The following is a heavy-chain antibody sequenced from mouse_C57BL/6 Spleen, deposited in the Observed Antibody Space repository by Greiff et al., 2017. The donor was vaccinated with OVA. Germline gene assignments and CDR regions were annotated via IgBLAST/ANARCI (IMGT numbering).Heavy chain of an antibody. CDR3: ARSRLGYFDY. CDR1: GYTFTSYW. J-gene: IGHJ2*01. D-gene: IGHD4-1*01. CDR2: IHPNSGST. V-gene: IGHV1-64*01. Sequence: VQLQQPGAELVKPGASVKLSCKASGYTFTSYWMHWVKQRPGQGLEWIGMIHPNSGSTNYNEKFKSKAKLTVDKSSSTAYMQLSSLTSEDSAVYYCARSRLGYFDYWGQGTTLTVSS.